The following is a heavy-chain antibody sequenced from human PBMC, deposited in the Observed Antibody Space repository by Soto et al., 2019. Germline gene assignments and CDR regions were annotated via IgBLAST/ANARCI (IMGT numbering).Heavy chain of an antibody. CDR1: GGSISSGGYY. J-gene: IGHJ4*02. V-gene: IGHV4-31*03. Sequence: PSETLSLTCTVSGGSISSGGYYWSWIRQHPGKGLEWIGYIYYSGSTYYNPSLKSRVTISVDTSKNQFSLKLSSVTAADTAVYYCARAVLLWFGESRGFDYWGQGTLVTVSS. CDR2: IYYSGST. D-gene: IGHD3-10*01. CDR3: ARAVLLWFGESRGFDY.